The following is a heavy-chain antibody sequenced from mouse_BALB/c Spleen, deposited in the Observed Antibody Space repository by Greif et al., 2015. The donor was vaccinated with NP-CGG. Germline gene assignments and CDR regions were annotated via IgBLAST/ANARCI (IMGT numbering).Heavy chain of an antibody. D-gene: IGHD1-1*01. CDR2: IDPSDSYT. V-gene: IGHV1S127*01. Sequence: VQLQQSGAELVKPGASVKMSCKASGYTFTSYWMHWVKQRPGQGLEWIGTIDPSDSYTSYNQKFKGKATLTVDTSSSTAYMQLSSLTSEDSAVYYCTRHYYGSSYDYWGQGTTLTVSS. CDR1: GYTFTSYW. J-gene: IGHJ2*01. CDR3: TRHYYGSSYDY.